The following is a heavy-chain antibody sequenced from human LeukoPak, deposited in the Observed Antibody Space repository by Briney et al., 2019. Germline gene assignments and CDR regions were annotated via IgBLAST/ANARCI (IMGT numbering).Heavy chain of an antibody. CDR2: IVKSGGST. CDR3: AKRDTSNSFYFDY. Sequence: GGSLRLPCAASGFTFSNYAMSWVRQAPGKGLEWVSAIVKSGGSTFYADSVKGRFTISRDNSKNTLYLQMNSLRAEDTAVYYCAKRDTSNSFYFDYWGQGTLVTVSS. D-gene: IGHD5-18*01. CDR1: GFTFSNYA. J-gene: IGHJ4*02. V-gene: IGHV3-23*01.